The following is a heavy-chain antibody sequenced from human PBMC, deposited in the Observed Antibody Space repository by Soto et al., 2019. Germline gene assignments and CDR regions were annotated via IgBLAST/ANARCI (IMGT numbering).Heavy chain of an antibody. D-gene: IGHD2-2*01. CDR1: GYTFTYRY. Sequence: SVKVSCKASGYTFTYRYLHWVRQAPGQALEWMGWITPFNGNTNYEQKFQDRVTITRDRSMSTAYMELSSLRSEDTAMYYCARSVGYCISTSCRNRGDGYGMDVWG. CDR3: ARSVGYCISTSCRNRGDGYGMDV. CDR2: ITPFNGNT. J-gene: IGHJ6*02. V-gene: IGHV1-45*02.